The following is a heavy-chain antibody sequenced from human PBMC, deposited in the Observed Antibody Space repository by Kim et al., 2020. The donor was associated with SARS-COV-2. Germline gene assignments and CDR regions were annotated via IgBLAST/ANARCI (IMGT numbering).Heavy chain of an antibody. Sequence: GPTYYNPSLKSRVTLSVDTSKKQFSLKMSSVTAADTAVYYCARYYGSGADYWGQGTLVTVSS. CDR2: GPT. V-gene: IGHV4-39*01. J-gene: IGHJ4*02. CDR3: ARYYGSGADY. D-gene: IGHD3-10*01.